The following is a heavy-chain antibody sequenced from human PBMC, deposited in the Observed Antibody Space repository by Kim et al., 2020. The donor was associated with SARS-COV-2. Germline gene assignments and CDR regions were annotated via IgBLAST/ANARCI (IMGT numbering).Heavy chain of an antibody. Sequence: MSDGGVRTPDADSVKGRFTISRDNSKSTLFLHRNSLRAEDTAVYYCEASDYWGQGSLVTVSS. J-gene: IGHJ4*02. V-gene: IGHV3-23*01. CDR3: EASDY. CDR2: MSDGGVRT.